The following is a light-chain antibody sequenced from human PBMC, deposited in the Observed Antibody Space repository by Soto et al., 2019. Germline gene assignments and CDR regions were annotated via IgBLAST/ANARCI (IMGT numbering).Light chain of an antibody. V-gene: IGLV2-23*02. J-gene: IGLJ7*01. CDR1: SSDVGSYNL. Sequence: QSVLTQPASVSGSPGQSITISCTGTSSDVGSYNLVSWYQQHPGKAPKLMIYEVSKRPSGVSNRFSGSKSGNTASLTISGRQAEDEADYYCCSYAGSSTFRAVFGGGTQLTVL. CDR2: EVS. CDR3: CSYAGSSTFRAV.